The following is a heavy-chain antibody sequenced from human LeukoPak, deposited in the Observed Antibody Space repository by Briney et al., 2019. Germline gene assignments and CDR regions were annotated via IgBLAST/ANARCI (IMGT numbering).Heavy chain of an antibody. Sequence: SETLSLTCAVYGGSFSGYYWSWIRQPPGKGLEWIGEINHSGSTNYNPSLKSRVTISVDTSKNQFSLKLSSVTAADTAVYYCARGASIAAAYPFDYWGQGTLVTVSS. CDR2: INHSGST. D-gene: IGHD6-13*01. CDR3: ARGASIAAAYPFDY. CDR1: GGSFSGYY. J-gene: IGHJ4*02. V-gene: IGHV4-34*01.